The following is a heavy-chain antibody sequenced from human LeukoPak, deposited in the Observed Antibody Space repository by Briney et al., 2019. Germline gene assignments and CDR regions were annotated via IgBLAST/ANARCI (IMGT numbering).Heavy chain of an antibody. Sequence: GGSLRLSCTASGFTFSSYAMNWVRQAPGKGLEWVSSISSTSIYKYYADSVKGRFTISRDNAKDSLFLQMNSLRAEDTAIYYCARRPDCSGSDCYGMDVWGQGTTVTVSS. V-gene: IGHV3-21*01. J-gene: IGHJ6*02. CDR3: ARRPDCSGSDCYGMDV. CDR1: GFTFSSYA. D-gene: IGHD2-15*01. CDR2: ISSTSIYK.